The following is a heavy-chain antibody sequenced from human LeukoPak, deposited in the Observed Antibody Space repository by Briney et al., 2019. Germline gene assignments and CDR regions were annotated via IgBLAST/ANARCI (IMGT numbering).Heavy chain of an antibody. CDR1: GGTFSSYA. CDR3: ARDGEDIAVAGTNYFDY. J-gene: IGHJ4*02. CDR2: IIPIFGTA. V-gene: IGHV1-69*13. Sequence: SVKVSCKASGGTFSSYAISWVRQAPGQGLEWMGGIIPIFGTANYAQKFQGRVTITADESTSTAYMELSSLRSEDTAVYYCARDGEDIAVAGTNYFDYWGQGTPVTVSS. D-gene: IGHD6-19*01.